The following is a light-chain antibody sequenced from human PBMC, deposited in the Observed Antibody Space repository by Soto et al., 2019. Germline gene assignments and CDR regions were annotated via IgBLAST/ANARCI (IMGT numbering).Light chain of an antibody. CDR3: AACYDSLSGYV. CDR1: SSNIGSNY. V-gene: IGLV1-47*01. CDR2: RNN. J-gene: IGLJ1*01. Sequence: QSVLTQPPSASGTPGQRGTISCSGSSSNIGSNYVYWYQQLPGTAPKLLIYRNNQRPSGVPDRLAGSKSGTSASLAISGLPSEDDADYYCAACYDSLSGYVFGTGTKLTAL.